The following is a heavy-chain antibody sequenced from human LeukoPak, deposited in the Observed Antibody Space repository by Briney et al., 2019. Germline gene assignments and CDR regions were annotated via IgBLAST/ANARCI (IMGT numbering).Heavy chain of an antibody. J-gene: IGHJ4*02. D-gene: IGHD3-3*01. CDR3: ARSGAPSRYYDFWSGYYEAY. Sequence: GRSLRLSCAASGFTFSSYAMHWVRQAPGKGLEWVAVISYDGSNKYYADSVKGRFTISRDNSKNTLYLQMNSLRAEDTAVYYCARSGAPSRYYDFWSGYYEAYWGQGTLVTVSS. V-gene: IGHV3-30*14. CDR1: GFTFSSYA. CDR2: ISYDGSNK.